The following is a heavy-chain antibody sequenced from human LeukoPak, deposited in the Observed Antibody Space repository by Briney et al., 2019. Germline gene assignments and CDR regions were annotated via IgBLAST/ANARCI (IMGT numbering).Heavy chain of an antibody. V-gene: IGHV3-48*04. Sequence: GGSLRLSCAASGFIFRSYSMNWVRQAPGKGLEWVAFISTSSDTISYSDSVKGRFTISRDNAKNSLYLQMNSLRAEDTAVYYCARGRQNSGSYSDAFDIWGQGTVVTVSS. CDR1: GFIFRSYS. D-gene: IGHD1-26*01. CDR2: ISTSSDTI. J-gene: IGHJ3*02. CDR3: ARGRQNSGSYSDAFDI.